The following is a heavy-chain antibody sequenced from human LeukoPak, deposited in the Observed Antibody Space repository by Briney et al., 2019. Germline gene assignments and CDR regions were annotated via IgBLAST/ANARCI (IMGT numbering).Heavy chain of an antibody. V-gene: IGHV1-18*01. J-gene: IGHJ5*02. Sequence: ASVKVSCKASGYTFTSYGISWVRQAPGRGLEWMGWISAYNGNTNYAQKLQGRVTMTTDTSTSTAYMELRSLRSDDTAVYYCARVYNWNDGDWFDPWGQGTLVTVSS. CDR3: ARVYNWNDGDWFDP. CDR1: GYTFTSYG. CDR2: ISAYNGNT. D-gene: IGHD1-1*01.